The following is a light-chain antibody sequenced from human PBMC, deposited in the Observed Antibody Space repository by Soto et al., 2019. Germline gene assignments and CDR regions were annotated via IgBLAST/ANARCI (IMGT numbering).Light chain of an antibody. CDR1: TSNIGTNY. Sequence: QSVLTQPPSASGTPGQRVTISCSGTTSNIGTNYVYWYQQLPGMAPKLVMYSTDRRPSGVPGRFSGSKSGTSAFLAITGLRSEDEANYYCSAWDDSLSGPVFGGGTKLTAL. CDR3: SAWDDSLSGPV. V-gene: IGLV1-47*02. J-gene: IGLJ2*01. CDR2: STD.